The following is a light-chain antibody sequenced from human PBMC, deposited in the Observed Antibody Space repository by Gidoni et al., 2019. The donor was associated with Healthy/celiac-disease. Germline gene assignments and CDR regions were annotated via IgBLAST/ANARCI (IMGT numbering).Light chain of an antibody. CDR2: DAS. CDR1: QSVSSY. CDR3: QQRSNWPLT. Sequence: EIVLPQSPATLSLSPGERATLSCKASQSVSSYLAWYQQKPGQAPRLLIYDASNRATGIPARFSGSGSGTDFTHTISSLEPEDFAVYYCQQRSNWPLTFXGXTKVEIK. V-gene: IGKV3-11*01. J-gene: IGKJ4*01.